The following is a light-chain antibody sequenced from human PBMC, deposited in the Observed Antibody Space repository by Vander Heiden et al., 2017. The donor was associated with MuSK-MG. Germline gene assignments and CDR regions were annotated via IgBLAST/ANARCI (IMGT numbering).Light chain of an antibody. V-gene: IGKV4-1*01. CDR3: QQYHNDPYT. CDR1: PSVFSILNNKNY. J-gene: IGKJ1*01. CDR2: CAS. Sequence: DILMPHSPDSLAVYLGDRPTIPCPSCPSVFSILNNKNYLAWYQQKPRQPPRLLIYCASTREPGVPERFSGSGSGTDFTLTINSLQAEDVALYYCQQYHNDPYTLGQGTKVEVK.